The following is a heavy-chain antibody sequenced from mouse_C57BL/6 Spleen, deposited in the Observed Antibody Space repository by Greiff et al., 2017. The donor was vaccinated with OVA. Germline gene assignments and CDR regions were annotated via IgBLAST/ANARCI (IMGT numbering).Heavy chain of an antibody. D-gene: IGHD1-1*01. CDR3: AKSFTTVVATGDY. CDR1: GYAFSSSW. J-gene: IGHJ2*01. CDR2: IYPGDGDT. Sequence: VKLMESGPELVKPGASVKISCKASGYAFSSSWMNWVKQRPGKGLEWIGRIYPGDGDTNYNGKFKGKATLTADKSSSTAYMQLSSLTSEDSAVYFCAKSFTTVVATGDYWGQGTTLTVSS. V-gene: IGHV1-82*01.